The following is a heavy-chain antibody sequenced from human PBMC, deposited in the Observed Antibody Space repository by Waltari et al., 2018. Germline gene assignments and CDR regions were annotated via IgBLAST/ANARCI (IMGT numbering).Heavy chain of an antibody. D-gene: IGHD3-22*01. J-gene: IGHJ3*02. CDR2: IYYSGST. Sequence: QVQLQESGPGLVKPSQTLSLTCTVSGGSISSGGYYWSWIRQHPGKGLEWIGYIYYSGSTYYNPSLKSRVTISVDTSKNQFSLKLSSVTAADTAVYYCARYRGPNFYYDSSDTNRFVGAFDIWGQGTMVTVSS. V-gene: IGHV4-31*03. CDR3: ARYRGPNFYYDSSDTNRFVGAFDI. CDR1: GGSISSGGYY.